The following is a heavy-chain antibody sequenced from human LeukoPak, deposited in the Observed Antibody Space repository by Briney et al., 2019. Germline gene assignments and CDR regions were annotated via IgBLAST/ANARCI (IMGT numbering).Heavy chain of an antibody. D-gene: IGHD1-26*01. CDR1: GFTLSSHW. CDR3: AKLWSVGGLGAFDI. CDR2: IKQDGSEK. J-gene: IGHJ3*02. V-gene: IGHV3-7*03. Sequence: GGSLRLSCAASGFTLSSHWMSWVRQAPGKGLELVGNIKQDGSEKNYVDSVKGRFTISRDNAKNALSLQMNSLRAEDTALYYCAKLWSVGGLGAFDIWGQGTMVTVSS.